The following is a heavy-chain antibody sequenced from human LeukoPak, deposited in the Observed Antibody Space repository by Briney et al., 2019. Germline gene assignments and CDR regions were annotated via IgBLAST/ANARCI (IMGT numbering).Heavy chain of an antibody. CDR3: AKKYSTGLDP. CDR2: ISGSGSNT. D-gene: IGHD1-26*01. V-gene: IGHV3-23*01. J-gene: IGHJ5*02. CDR1: GFTVSSNY. Sequence: GGSLRLSCAASGFTVSSNYMSWVRQAPGKGLEWVSDISGSGSNTYYADSVKGRFTISRDNSKNTLYLQMNSLRVEDTAVYYCAKKYSTGLDPWGQGTLVTVSS.